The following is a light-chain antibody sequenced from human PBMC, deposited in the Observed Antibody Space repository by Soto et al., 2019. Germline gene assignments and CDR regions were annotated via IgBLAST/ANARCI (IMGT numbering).Light chain of an antibody. J-gene: IGKJ5*01. CDR2: DAS. Sequence: EIVLTQSPATLSLSPGERATLSCRASQSISNFLAWYQQKPGQAPRLLINDASNRATGIPARFSGSGSGTDFTLTISSLEPEDFAVYYCQQRSNWPPITFGQGTRLEI. CDR1: QSISNF. V-gene: IGKV3-11*01. CDR3: QQRSNWPPIT.